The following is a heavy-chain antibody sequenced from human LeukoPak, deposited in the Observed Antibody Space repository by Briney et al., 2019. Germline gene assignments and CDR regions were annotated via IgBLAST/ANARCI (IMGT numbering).Heavy chain of an antibody. CDR2: ISYDGSNK. CDR3: AEARITMIVAPPFDY. J-gene: IGHJ4*02. Sequence: GGSLRLSCAASGFTFSSYGMHWVRQAPGKGLEWVAVISYDGSNKYYADSVKGRFTISRDNSKNTLYLQMNSLRAEDTAVYYCAEARITMIVAPPFDYWGQGTLVTVSS. CDR1: GFTFSSYG. D-gene: IGHD3-22*01. V-gene: IGHV3-30-3*02.